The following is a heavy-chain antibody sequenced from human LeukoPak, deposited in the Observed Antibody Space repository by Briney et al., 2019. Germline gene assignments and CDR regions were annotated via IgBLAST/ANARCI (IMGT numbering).Heavy chain of an antibody. CDR3: ARVVGPTSY. CDR2: ISGSGAGT. Sequence: GSLRLSCAASGFTFSSYGMSWVRQAPGKGLEWVSAISGSGAGTYYADSVKGRITISRDNSKNTLYLQMNSLRAEDTAVYYCARVVGPTSYWGQGTLVTVSS. J-gene: IGHJ4*02. CDR1: GFTFSSYG. D-gene: IGHD1-26*01. V-gene: IGHV3-23*01.